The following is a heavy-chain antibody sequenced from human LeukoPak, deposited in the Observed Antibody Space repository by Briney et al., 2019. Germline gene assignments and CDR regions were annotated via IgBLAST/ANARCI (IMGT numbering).Heavy chain of an antibody. Sequence: GESLKISCKGSGYSFTSYWIGWVRQMPGKGLEWMGIIYPGDSDTRYSPSFQGQVTISADKSISTAYLQWSSLKASDTAMYYCARLNGRFGELFPFDYWGQGTLVTVSS. CDR2: IYPGDSDT. CDR3: ARLNGRFGELFPFDY. D-gene: IGHD3-10*01. J-gene: IGHJ4*02. CDR1: GYSFTSYW. V-gene: IGHV5-51*01.